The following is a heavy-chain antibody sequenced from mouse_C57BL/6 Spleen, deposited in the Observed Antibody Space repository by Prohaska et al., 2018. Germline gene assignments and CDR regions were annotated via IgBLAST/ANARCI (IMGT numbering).Heavy chain of an antibody. CDR3: ARSYYGSWYFDV. J-gene: IGHJ1*03. CDR2: IDPSDSET. D-gene: IGHD1-1*01. CDR1: GYTFTSYW. Sequence: QVQLQQPGAELVRPGSSVKLSCKASGYTFTSYWMHWVKQRPIQGLEWIGNIDPSDSETHYNQKFKDKATLTVDKSSSTAYMQLSSLTSEDSAVYYCARSYYGSWYFDVWGTGTTVTVSS. V-gene: IGHV1-52*01.